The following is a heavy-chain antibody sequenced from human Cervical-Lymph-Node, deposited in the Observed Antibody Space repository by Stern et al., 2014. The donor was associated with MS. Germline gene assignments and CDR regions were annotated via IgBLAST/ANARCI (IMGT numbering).Heavy chain of an antibody. V-gene: IGHV3-15*01. CDR1: GFTLSNAW. J-gene: IGHJ5*02. CDR3: TTPMLRGESKSRFDL. D-gene: IGHD3-10*01. Sequence: EVQLVESGGGLVKPGGSLRLSCAAAGFTLSNAWVSWVRQSPGKGLEWGGRIKSKIDGGTGDYAAPVKGRFTISRDDSKNTLYLEMNSLTTEDTAVYYCTTPMLRGESKSRFDLWGQGTLVTVSS. CDR2: IKSKIDGGTG.